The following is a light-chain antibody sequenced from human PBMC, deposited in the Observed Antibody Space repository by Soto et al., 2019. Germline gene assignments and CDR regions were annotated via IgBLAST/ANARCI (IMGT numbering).Light chain of an antibody. Sequence: DIQLTQSPSFLSASVGDRVTIPCRASQGISSYLAWYQQKPGKVPKLLIYAASTLQSGVPSRFSGRGSGTDFTLTISSLQPEDVATYYCQKYNSAPWTFGQGTKVDIK. CDR3: QKYNSAPWT. CDR2: AAS. V-gene: IGKV1-27*01. J-gene: IGKJ1*01. CDR1: QGISSY.